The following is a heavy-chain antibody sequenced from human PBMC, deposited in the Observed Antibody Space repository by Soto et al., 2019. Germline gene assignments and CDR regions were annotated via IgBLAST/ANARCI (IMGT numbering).Heavy chain of an antibody. D-gene: IGHD2-2*01. CDR1: GFTFSSYD. J-gene: IGHJ4*02. CDR2: IGTAGDT. Sequence: PGGSLRLSCAASGFTFSSYDMHWVRQATGKGLEWVSAIGTAGDTYYPGSVKGRFTISRENAKNSLYLQMNSLRAEDTAVYYCARAWIGSTSCYAFDYWGQGTLVTVSS. V-gene: IGHV3-13*01. CDR3: ARAWIGSTSCYAFDY.